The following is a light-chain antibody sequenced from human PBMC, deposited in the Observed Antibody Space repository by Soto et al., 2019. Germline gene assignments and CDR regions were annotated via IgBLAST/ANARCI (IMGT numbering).Light chain of an antibody. Sequence: EIVLTQSPATLSLSPGERATLSCRASQSVSSYLAWYQQKPGQAPRLLIYDASNRATGIPARFSGSGSGTDITLTICSLEPKDFAVYYCEQHKNWPTVGKGRRQEIQ. J-gene: IGKJ5*01. CDR2: DAS. V-gene: IGKV3-11*01. CDR1: QSVSSY. CDR3: EQHKNWPT.